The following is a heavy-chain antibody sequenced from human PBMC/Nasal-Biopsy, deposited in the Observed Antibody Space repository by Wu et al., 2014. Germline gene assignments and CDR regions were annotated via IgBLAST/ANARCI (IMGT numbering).Heavy chain of an antibody. CDR1: GGSINTHSYY. D-gene: IGHD3-9*01. J-gene: IGHJ6*03. CDR3: ARVGYVDPSFFMDV. CDR2: ISYSGST. V-gene: IGHV4-61*01. Sequence: TLSLTCTVSGGSINTHSYYWGWVRQPPGKGLEWIGHISYSGSTTYSRSLKGRISLSVDTSNKQFSLNLKSVTAADTAVYYCARVGYVDPSFFMDVWGRGTTVTVSS.